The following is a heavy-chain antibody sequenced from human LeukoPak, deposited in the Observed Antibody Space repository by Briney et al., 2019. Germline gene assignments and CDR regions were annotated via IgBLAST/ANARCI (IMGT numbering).Heavy chain of an antibody. V-gene: IGHV4-39*07. Sequence: SETLSLTCTVSGGSISSSSYYWGWIRQPPGKGLEWIGSIYYSGSTYYNPSLKSRVTISVDTSKNQFSLKLSSVTAADTAVYYCARGRDNWFDPWGQGTLVTVSS. CDR2: IYYSGST. CDR3: ARGRDNWFDP. CDR1: GGSISSSSYY. J-gene: IGHJ5*02.